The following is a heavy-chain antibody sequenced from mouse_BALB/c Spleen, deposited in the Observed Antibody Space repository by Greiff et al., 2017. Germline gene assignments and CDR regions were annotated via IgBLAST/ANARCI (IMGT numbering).Heavy chain of an antibody. Sequence: EVQLQQSGPELVKPGASVKISCKASGYSFTGYFMNWVMQSHGKSLEWIGRINPYNGDTFYNQKFKGKATLTVDKSSSTAHMELRSLASEDSAVYYCARWGSSGDFDVWGAGTTVTVSS. CDR1: GYSFTGYF. CDR2: INPYNGDT. CDR3: ARWGSSGDFDV. D-gene: IGHD6-1*01. V-gene: IGHV1-20*02. J-gene: IGHJ1*01.